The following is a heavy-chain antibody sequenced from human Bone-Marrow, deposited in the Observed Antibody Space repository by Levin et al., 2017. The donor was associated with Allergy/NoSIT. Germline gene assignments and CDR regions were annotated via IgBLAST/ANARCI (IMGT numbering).Heavy chain of an antibody. CDR1: GFTFSTYW. CDR2: IRGDGFET. D-gene: IGHD3-10*01. V-gene: IGHV3-74*01. CDR3: ARGGEFNSQMLY. J-gene: IGHJ4*02. Sequence: PGGSLRLSCAASGFTFSTYWMHWVRQAPGKGLVWVSRIRGDGFETNYADSVKGRFTISRDNAKNTLFLQMNSLRVEDTAVYFCARGGEFNSQMLYWGQGSLVTVSS.